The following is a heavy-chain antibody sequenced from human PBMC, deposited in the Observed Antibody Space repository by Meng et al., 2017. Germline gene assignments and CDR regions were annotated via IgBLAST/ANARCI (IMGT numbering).Heavy chain of an antibody. V-gene: IGHV3-74*01. CDR1: GFTFRNYW. CDR3: ARSDWFDP. Sequence: EGQRVGAVGGLVQSGGSLRLSCTASGFTFRNYWMHWVRQAPGKGLVWVSRIKPDGTMTVYADSVKGRFTISRDNAKNTLYLQMNSLRSDDTAVYYCARSDWFDPWGQGTLVTVSS. J-gene: IGHJ5*02. CDR2: IKPDGTMT.